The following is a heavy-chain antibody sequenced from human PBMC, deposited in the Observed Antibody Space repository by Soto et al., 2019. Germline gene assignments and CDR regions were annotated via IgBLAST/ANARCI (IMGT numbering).Heavy chain of an antibody. CDR1: GGSIRSGGHY. D-gene: IGHD2-15*01. Sequence: QMQLQESGPGLAKPSQTLSLTCTVSGGSIRSGGHYWTWIRQLPGQGLEWIGYIYYSGRTYYSPSPQSRLTISVDTSQNQFSLRLTSVTAADTAVYYCVVGLEDVVGGQLDYWGQGALVTVSS. V-gene: IGHV4-31*03. J-gene: IGHJ4*02. CDR3: VVGLEDVVGGQLDY. CDR2: IYYSGRT.